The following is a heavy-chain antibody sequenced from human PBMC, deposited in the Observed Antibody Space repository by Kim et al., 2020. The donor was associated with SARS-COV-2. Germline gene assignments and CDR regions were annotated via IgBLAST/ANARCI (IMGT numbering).Heavy chain of an antibody. V-gene: IGHV4-61*01. D-gene: IGHD6-13*01. CDR2: IYYSGST. J-gene: IGHJ4*02. CDR3: ARGSSWSLFDY. Sequence: SETLSLTCTVSGGSVSSGSYYWSWIRQPPGKGLEWIGYIYYSGSTNYNPSLKSRVTISVDTSKNQFSLKLSSVTAADTAVYYCARGSSWSLFDYWGQGT. CDR1: GGSVSSGSYY.